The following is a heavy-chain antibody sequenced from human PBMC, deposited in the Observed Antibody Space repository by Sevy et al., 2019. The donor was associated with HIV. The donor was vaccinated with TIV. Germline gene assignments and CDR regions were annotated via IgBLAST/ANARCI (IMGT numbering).Heavy chain of an antibody. CDR2: IYYSGST. J-gene: IGHJ4*02. CDR1: GGSISSYY. D-gene: IGHD6-13*01. Sequence: SETLSLTCTVSGGSISSYYWSWIRQPPGKGLEWIGYIYYSGSTNYNPSLKSRFTISVDTSKNQFSLKLSSVTAADTAVYYSARVEPYSSSWYGNFDYWGQGTLVTVSS. V-gene: IGHV4-59*01. CDR3: ARVEPYSSSWYGNFDY.